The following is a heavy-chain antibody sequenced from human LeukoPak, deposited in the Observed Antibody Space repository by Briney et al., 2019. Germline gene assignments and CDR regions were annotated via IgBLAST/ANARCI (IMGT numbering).Heavy chain of an antibody. Sequence: PGGSLRLSCAASGFTFSSYGMHWVRQAPGKGLEWVAFIRYDGSNKYYADSVKGRFTISRDNSKNTLYLQMNSLRAEDTAVYYCAKSRITIFGVASFDYWGQGTLVTVSS. V-gene: IGHV3-30*02. CDR3: AKSRITIFGVASFDY. CDR1: GFTFSSYG. CDR2: IRYDGSNK. J-gene: IGHJ4*02. D-gene: IGHD3-3*01.